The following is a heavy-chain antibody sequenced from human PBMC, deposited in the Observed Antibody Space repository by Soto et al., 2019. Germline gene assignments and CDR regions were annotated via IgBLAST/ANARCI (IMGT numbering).Heavy chain of an antibody. V-gene: IGHV3-23*01. Sequence: EVQLLESGGGLVQPGGSLRLSCAASGFTFSSYAMSWVRQAPGKGLEWVSAISGSGGSTYYADSVKGRFTISRANSTSTLYLQMNSLRAGDAAVYHCAKARAQLYDCWSAYPGAYWGQGALVTVSS. J-gene: IGHJ4*02. D-gene: IGHD3-3*01. CDR2: ISGSGGST. CDR1: GFTFSSYA. CDR3: AKARAQLYDCWSAYPGAY.